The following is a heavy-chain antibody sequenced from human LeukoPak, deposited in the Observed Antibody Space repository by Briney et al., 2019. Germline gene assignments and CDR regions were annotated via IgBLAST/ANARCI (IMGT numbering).Heavy chain of an antibody. CDR1: GLSFSTSW. D-gene: IGHD4-11*01. Sequence: GGSLRLSCAVSGLSFSTSWMDWVRQAPGKGLEWVASINPDEGEKYSAGSMKGRFAISRDNAKNSLFLQMENLRVEDTASYYCVRDLHYSRLDYWGQGMLVAVSS. CDR2: INPDEGEK. CDR3: VRDLHYSRLDY. V-gene: IGHV3-7*01. J-gene: IGHJ4*02.